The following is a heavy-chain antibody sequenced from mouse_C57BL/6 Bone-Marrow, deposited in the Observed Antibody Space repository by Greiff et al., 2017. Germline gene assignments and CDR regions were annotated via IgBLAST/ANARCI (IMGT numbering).Heavy chain of an antibody. V-gene: IGHV10-1*01. CDR2: IRSKSNNYAT. J-gene: IGHJ1*03. Sequence: EVKLVESGGGLVQPKGSLKLSCAASGFSFNTYAMNWVRQAPGKGLEWVARIRSKSNNYATYYADSVKDRFTISRDDSESMLYLQMNNLKTEDTAMYYCVRSGLWYFDVWGTGTTVTVSS. CDR3: VRSGLWYFDV. CDR1: GFSFNTYA.